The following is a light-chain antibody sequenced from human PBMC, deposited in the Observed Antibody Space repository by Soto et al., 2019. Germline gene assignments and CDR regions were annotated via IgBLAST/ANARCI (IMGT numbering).Light chain of an antibody. V-gene: IGKV2-28*01. Sequence: DIVLTQSPLSLPVTPGEPASISCRSSQSLLNSNGYNYLDWYLQKPGKSPQLLIFLASNRASGVPDRFSGSGSGTDFTLKISRVEAEDVGVYYCMQAQQTRTFGQGTKMEI. J-gene: IGKJ1*01. CDR3: MQAQQTRT. CDR1: QSLLNSNGYNY. CDR2: LAS.